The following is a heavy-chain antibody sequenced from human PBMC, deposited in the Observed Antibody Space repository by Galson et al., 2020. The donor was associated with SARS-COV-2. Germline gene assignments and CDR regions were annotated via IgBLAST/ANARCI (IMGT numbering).Heavy chain of an antibody. CDR1: GFTFSSYW. Sequence: GESLKISCAASGFTFSSYWMHWVRQAPGKGLVWVSRINSDGSSTSYADSVKGRFTISRDNAKNTLYLQMNSLRAEDTAVYYCARRTCSGGSCGMDDWGQGTLVTVS. J-gene: IGHJ4*02. CDR2: INSDGSST. D-gene: IGHD2-15*01. V-gene: IGHV3-74*01. CDR3: ARRTCSGGSCGMDD.